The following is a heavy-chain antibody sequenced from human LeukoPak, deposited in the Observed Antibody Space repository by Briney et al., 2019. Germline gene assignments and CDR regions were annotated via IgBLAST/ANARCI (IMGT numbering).Heavy chain of an antibody. D-gene: IGHD4-11*01. V-gene: IGHV1-46*01. CDR1: GYAFTSYH. J-gene: IGHJ4*02. CDR2: IIPSSGST. CDR3: ARSDYNDYRGLGF. Sequence: ASVKVSCKASGYAFTSYHIHWMRQVPGQGLGWMGIIIPSSGSTTYAQKFQGRVTVTRDTSTSSVYMELSSLTSDDTAVYFCARSDYNDYRGLGFWGQGTLVTVSS.